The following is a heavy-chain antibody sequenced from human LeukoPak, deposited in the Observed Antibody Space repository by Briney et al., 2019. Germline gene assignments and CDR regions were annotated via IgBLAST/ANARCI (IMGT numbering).Heavy chain of an antibody. CDR3: ARDKGLSYCDV. J-gene: IGHJ2*01. CDR1: GFTFSSSA. CDR2: IWYDGSNK. Sequence: PGGSLRLSCAASGFTFSSSAMHWVRQAPGKGLEWVAVIWYDGSNKYYADSVKGRFTISRDNSKNTLSLQMNSLRAEDTAVYYCARDKGLSYCDVWGRGSLVTVS. V-gene: IGHV3-33*01.